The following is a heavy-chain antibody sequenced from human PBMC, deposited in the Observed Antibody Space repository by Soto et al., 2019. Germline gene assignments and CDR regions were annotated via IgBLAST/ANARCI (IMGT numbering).Heavy chain of an antibody. Sequence: EVQLLESGGGLVQPGGSLRLSCAGSGFTFSSYTMAWVRQAPGKGLEWISGIKGNTDDTYYADSVKGRFTISRDSSRNTLYLQMNSLRADDPAVYYCATTGPVTARIRFEYWGKGALVTVSS. J-gene: IGHJ4*02. D-gene: IGHD2-21*02. CDR2: IKGNTDDT. CDR1: GFTFSSYT. V-gene: IGHV3-23*01. CDR3: ATTGPVTARIRFEY.